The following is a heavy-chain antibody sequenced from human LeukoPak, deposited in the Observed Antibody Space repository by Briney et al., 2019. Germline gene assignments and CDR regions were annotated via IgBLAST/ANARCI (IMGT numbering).Heavy chain of an antibody. V-gene: IGHV4-59*01. CDR1: GGSLYRYY. Sequence: SETLSLTCSVSGGSLYRYYCSWIRQPPGKGLEWIGYIYYSGSTNYSPSLKSRVSISIDASKNQFSLNLRSVTAADAAVFYWTLSDYYNYGLVYWGQGTLVTVSS. D-gene: IGHD3-10*01. J-gene: IGHJ4*02. CDR3: TLSDYYNYGLVY. CDR2: IYYSGST.